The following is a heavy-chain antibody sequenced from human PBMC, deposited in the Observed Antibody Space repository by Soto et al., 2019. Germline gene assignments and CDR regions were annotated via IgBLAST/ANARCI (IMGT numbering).Heavy chain of an antibody. CDR2: IYPGDSDT. CDR1: GFSFTRYW. J-gene: IGHJ4*02. CDR3: VVATFTSDFDY. V-gene: IGHV5-51*01. D-gene: IGHD2-15*01. Sequence: GESLKISCKGSGFSFTRYWIGWVRQMPGKGLEWMGIIYPGDSDTRYRPPFQGQVTISADKSISTAYLQWSSLQASDTGMYYCVVATFTSDFDYWGQGTLVTVSS.